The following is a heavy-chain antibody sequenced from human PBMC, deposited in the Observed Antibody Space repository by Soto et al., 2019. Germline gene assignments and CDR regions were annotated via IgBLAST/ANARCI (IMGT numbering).Heavy chain of an antibody. Sequence: QVQLQESGPGLVEPSQTLSLTCTVSSGSVNTGGYYWTWIRQHPGKGLEWIGYIYYSGSTYYNPSLKSRLIISVDTSKNQFSLRLTSVTAADTAVYYCARGGGGYSGYHYWGQGTLVTVSS. CDR1: SGSVNTGGYY. V-gene: IGHV4-31*03. J-gene: IGHJ4*02. D-gene: IGHD5-12*01. CDR3: ARGGGGYSGYHY. CDR2: IYYSGST.